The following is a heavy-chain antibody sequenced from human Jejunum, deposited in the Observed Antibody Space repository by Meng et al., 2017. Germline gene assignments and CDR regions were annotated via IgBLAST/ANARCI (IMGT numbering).Heavy chain of an antibody. CDR3: ARYLWSRGLFDS. V-gene: IGHV4-34*01. CDR2: IHQTGST. Sequence: QVHLQQWGAGLLKPSETLSLTCTGYSGSFTGYYWSWVRQSPGKGLEWIGEIHQTGSTNYSPSLQSRVTISIDTSKNEFSLELRSVTAADTAVYYCARYLWSRGLFDSWGQGTLVTVSS. J-gene: IGHJ5*01. CDR1: SGSFTGYY. D-gene: IGHD2-21*01.